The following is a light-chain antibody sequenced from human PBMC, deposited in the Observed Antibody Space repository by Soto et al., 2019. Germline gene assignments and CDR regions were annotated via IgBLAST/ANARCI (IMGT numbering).Light chain of an antibody. J-gene: IGKJ2*02. Sequence: EIVLAQSPATLSLTPGERATLSCRASQSVSSYLAWYQQKPGQAPRLLIYDASNRATGIPARFSGSVSGTDFPLAIRSLEPEDFAVYYCQQRSNWPRGTFGQGTKLEIK. V-gene: IGKV3-11*01. CDR3: QQRSNWPRGT. CDR2: DAS. CDR1: QSVSSY.